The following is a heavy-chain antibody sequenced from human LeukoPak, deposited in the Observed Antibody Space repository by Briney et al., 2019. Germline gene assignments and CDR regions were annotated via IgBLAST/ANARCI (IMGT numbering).Heavy chain of an antibody. Sequence: RSLRLSCAASGFTFSSYAMHWVRQAPGKGLEWVAVISFDGRNKYYVDSVKGRFTISRDNSKNTLYLQMNSLRGVDTAVYFCARGGRDTVIVPAAVPFDFWGQGTLVTVSS. J-gene: IGHJ4*02. CDR1: GFTFSSYA. CDR2: ISFDGRNK. CDR3: ARGGRDTVIVPAAVPFDF. V-gene: IGHV3-30*04. D-gene: IGHD2-2*01.